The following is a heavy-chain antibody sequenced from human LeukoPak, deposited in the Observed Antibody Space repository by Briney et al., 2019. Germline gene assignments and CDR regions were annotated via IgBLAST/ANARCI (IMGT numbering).Heavy chain of an antibody. CDR3: ARASYGGNPSPSAVYYYYYYMDV. Sequence: ASVKVSCKASGYTFTSYDINWVRQATGQGLEWMGWMNPNSGSTGYAQKLQGRVTMTRNTSISTAYMELSSLRSEDTAVYYCARASYGGNPSPSAVYYYYYYMDVWGKGTTVTVSS. CDR2: MNPNSGST. V-gene: IGHV1-8*01. D-gene: IGHD4/OR15-4a*01. CDR1: GYTFTSYD. J-gene: IGHJ6*03.